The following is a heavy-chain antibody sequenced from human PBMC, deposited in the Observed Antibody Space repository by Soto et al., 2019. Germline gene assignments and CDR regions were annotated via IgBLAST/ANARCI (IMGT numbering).Heavy chain of an antibody. J-gene: IGHJ4*02. CDR2: IRDKANSYTT. CDR3: ASARVMGAYFDY. D-gene: IGHD3-16*01. V-gene: IGHV3-72*01. CDR1: GFTFGDHY. Sequence: EVQLVESGGGLVQPGGSLRLSCAASGFTFGDHYMDWARQAPGKGLECVARIRDKANSYTTDYAASVKGRFTISRDDSKNSVYLEMNSLKTEDTAVYYCASARVMGAYFDYWGQGTLVTVSS.